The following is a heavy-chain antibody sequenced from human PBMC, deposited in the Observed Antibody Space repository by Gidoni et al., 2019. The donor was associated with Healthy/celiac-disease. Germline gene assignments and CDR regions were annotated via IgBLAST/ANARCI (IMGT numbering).Heavy chain of an antibody. J-gene: IGHJ4*02. CDR1: GFTFSSYS. D-gene: IGHD1-20*01. CDR2: ISSSSSYI. Sequence: EVQLVESGGGLVKPGGSLRLSCAASGFTFSSYSMNWVRQAPGKGLEWFSSISSSSSYIYYADSVKGRFTISRDNAKNSLYLQMNSLRAEDTAVYYCATRYNWNDEDYWGQGTLVTVSS. CDR3: ATRYNWNDEDY. V-gene: IGHV3-21*01.